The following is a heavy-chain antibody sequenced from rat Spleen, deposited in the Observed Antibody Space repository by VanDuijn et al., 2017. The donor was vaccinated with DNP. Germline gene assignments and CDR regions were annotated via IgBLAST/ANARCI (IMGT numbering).Heavy chain of an antibody. V-gene: IGHV2-30*01. Sequence: QVQLKESGPGLVQPSQTLSLTCTVSGFSLTSYNVHWVRQPAGKGLEWMGVIWTGGTTDYNEPLKSRLSISRDATKSQVFLKMNSLQSEDMAAYYGARVRGDGTYYATFDFWGQGFMVTVS. J-gene: IGHJ2*01. CDR1: GFSLTSYN. CDR2: IWTGGTT. D-gene: IGHD1-12*02. CDR3: ARVRGDGTYYATFDF.